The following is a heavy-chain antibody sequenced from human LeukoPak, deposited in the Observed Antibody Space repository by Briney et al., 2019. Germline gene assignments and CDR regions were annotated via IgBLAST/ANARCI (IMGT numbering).Heavy chain of an antibody. Sequence: SGPTLVKPTQTLTLTCTFSGFSLSTSGVGVGWIRQPPGKALEWLALIYWDDDKRYSPSLKSRLTITKDTSKNQVVLTMTNMDPVDTATYYCARIPTMVRGVICFDYWGQGTLVTVSS. D-gene: IGHD3-10*01. CDR1: GFSLSTSGVG. CDR2: IYWDDDK. V-gene: IGHV2-5*02. CDR3: ARIPTMVRGVICFDY. J-gene: IGHJ4*02.